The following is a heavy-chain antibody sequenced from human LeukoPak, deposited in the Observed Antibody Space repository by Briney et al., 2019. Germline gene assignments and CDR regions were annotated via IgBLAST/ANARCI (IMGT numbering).Heavy chain of an antibody. Sequence: GASVKVSCKASGYTFTSYGISWVRQAPGQGLEWMGWISAYNGNTNYAQKLQGRVTMTTDTSTSTAYMELRSLRSDATAVYYCARDNFRLGLRAFDIWGQGTMVTVSS. CDR3: ARDNFRLGLRAFDI. D-gene: IGHD4/OR15-4a*01. V-gene: IGHV1-18*01. CDR2: ISAYNGNT. CDR1: GYTFTSYG. J-gene: IGHJ3*02.